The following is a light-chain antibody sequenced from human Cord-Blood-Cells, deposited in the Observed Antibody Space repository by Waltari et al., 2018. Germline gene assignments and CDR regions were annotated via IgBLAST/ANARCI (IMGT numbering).Light chain of an antibody. J-gene: IGLJ2*01. CDR1: SSDVGGYNY. Sequence: QSALTQPASVSGAPGQSITISCTGTSSDVGGYNYVSWYQHHPGKAPKLMIYDVSNRPAGGSNRFSGSKSGNTASLTISGLQAEDEADYSCSSYTSSSTLALFGGGTKLTVL. V-gene: IGLV2-14*03. CDR3: SSYTSSSTLAL. CDR2: DVS.